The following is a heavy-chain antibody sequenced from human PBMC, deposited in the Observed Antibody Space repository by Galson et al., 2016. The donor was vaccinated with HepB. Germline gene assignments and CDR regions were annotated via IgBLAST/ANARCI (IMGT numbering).Heavy chain of an antibody. V-gene: IGHV4-59*01. Sequence: SETLSLTCTVSGGSISPFFWSWIRQPPGKGLEWIAYIYYSGTTNYNPSLNSRVTISLDTSKSQFSLKVTSVTAADTAVYYCARSYGGYAFDIWGPGTMVTVSS. CDR2: IYYSGTT. CDR3: ARSYGGYAFDI. J-gene: IGHJ3*02. CDR1: GGSISPFF. D-gene: IGHD4-23*01.